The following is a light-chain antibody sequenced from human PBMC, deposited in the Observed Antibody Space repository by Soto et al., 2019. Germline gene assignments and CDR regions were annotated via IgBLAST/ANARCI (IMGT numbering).Light chain of an antibody. V-gene: IGKV3-11*01. J-gene: IGKJ2*01. CDR3: QQRYNWPPYT. CDR2: DAS. Sequence: EIVLAQSPATLSLSPGERATLSCRASQSVSNYLAWYQQKPGQAPRLLIYDASNRATGIPARFSGSGSGTDFSLTISSLEPEDFAVYYCQQRYNWPPYTFGQGTKLEIK. CDR1: QSVSNY.